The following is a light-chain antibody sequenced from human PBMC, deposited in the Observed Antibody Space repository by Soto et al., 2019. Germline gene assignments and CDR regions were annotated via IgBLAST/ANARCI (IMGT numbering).Light chain of an antibody. Sequence: DVQMTQSPSTLSASVGDRVTITCRASQNINSDLGWYQQKPGKAPQLLIYRASSLESGVPSRFSGSGPGTEFTLTITRLQPDDCATYYCQQHTNYWTFGHGTRVDIK. V-gene: IGKV1-5*03. J-gene: IGKJ1*01. CDR3: QQHTNYWT. CDR2: RAS. CDR1: QNINSD.